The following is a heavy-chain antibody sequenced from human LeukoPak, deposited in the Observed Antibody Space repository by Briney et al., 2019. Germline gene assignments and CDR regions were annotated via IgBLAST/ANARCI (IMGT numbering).Heavy chain of an antibody. CDR3: ARDPVVVVAATPPFDY. CDR2: INPNSGGT. V-gene: IGHV1-2*02. Sequence: ASVKVSCKASGYTFTGYYMHWVRQAPGQGLEWMGWINPNSGGTNYAQKFQGRVTMTRDTSISTAYMELSRLRSDDTAVYYCARDPVVVVAATPPFDYWGQGTLVTVSS. J-gene: IGHJ4*02. CDR1: GYTFTGYY. D-gene: IGHD2-15*01.